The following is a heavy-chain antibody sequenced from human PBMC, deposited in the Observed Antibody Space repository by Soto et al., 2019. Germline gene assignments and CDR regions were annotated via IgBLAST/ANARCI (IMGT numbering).Heavy chain of an antibody. J-gene: IGHJ5*02. D-gene: IGHD2-21*01. CDR2: IYVTGAV. V-gene: IGHV4-31*03. CDR3: ARLRIATNNYKWFDP. CDR1: GAALNSGNYY. Sequence: QVRLQASGPGLVKPSETLSLTCSVSGAALNSGNYYWSWIRQVPGKGLEWIGHIYVTGAVDYNPSLRDRITISQDTSERQFFLNLRLVTAADRAVYYCARLRIATNNYKWFDPWGQGTLVSVSS.